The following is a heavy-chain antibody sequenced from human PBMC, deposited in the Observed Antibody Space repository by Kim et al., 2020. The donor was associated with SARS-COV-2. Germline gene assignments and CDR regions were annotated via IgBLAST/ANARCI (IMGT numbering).Heavy chain of an antibody. D-gene: IGHD3-3*01. J-gene: IGHJ6*02. Sequence: SETLSLTCTVSGGSISSGGYYWSWIRQHPGKGLEWIGYIYYSGGTYYNPSLKSRVTISVDTSKNHFSLKLSSVTAADTAVYYCARAHRTIFGVVEYMDVWGQGTTVTVSS. V-gene: IGHV4-31*03. CDR2: IYYSGGT. CDR1: GGSISSGGYY. CDR3: ARAHRTIFGVVEYMDV.